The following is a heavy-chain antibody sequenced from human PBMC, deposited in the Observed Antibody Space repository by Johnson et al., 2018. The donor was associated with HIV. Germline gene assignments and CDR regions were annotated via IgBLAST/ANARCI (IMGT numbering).Heavy chain of an antibody. D-gene: IGHD3-3*01. Sequence: QVQLVESGGGVVQPGRSLRLSCAASGFTFSSYGMHWVRQAPGKGLEWVAFIRYDGSNKYFADSVKGRFTISRDNSNNTLYLQMNSLRAEDTAVYYCAKDMTAYYNFWSGYDQGFEIWGQGTMVTVSS. CDR3: AKDMTAYYNFWSGYDQGFEI. V-gene: IGHV3-30*02. CDR1: GFTFSSYG. J-gene: IGHJ3*02. CDR2: IRYDGSNK.